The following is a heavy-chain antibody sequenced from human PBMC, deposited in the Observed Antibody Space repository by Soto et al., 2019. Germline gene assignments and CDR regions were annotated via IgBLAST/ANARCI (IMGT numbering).Heavy chain of an antibody. CDR2: ISGSGGST. CDR1: GFTFSSYA. J-gene: IGHJ4*02. CDR3: AKDIQRGYGFDY. D-gene: IGHD1-1*01. Sequence: GGSLRLSCAASGFTFSSYAMSWVRQAPGKGLEWVSAISGSGGSTYYADSVKGRFTISRDNSKNTPYLQMNSLRAEDTAVYYCAKDIQRGYGFDYWGQGTLVTVSS. V-gene: IGHV3-23*01.